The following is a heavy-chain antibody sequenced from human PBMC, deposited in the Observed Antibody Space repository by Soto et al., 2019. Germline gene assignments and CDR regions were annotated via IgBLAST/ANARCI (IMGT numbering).Heavy chain of an antibody. CDR1: GGSISSSNW. J-gene: IGHJ3*02. D-gene: IGHD3-10*02. CDR3: AREHYVWYAFDI. V-gene: IGHV4-4*02. CDR2: IYHSGST. Sequence: QVQLQESGPGLVKPSGTLSLTCAVSGGSISSSNWWSWVRQPPGKGLEWMGEIYHSGSTNYNPSLKSRVTRSVDKSKNQFSLKLSSVTAADTAVYYCAREHYVWYAFDIWGQGTMVTVSS.